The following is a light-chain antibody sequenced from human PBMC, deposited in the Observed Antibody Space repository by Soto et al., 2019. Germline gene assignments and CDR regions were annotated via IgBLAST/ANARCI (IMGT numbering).Light chain of an antibody. V-gene: IGKV3-15*01. CDR2: GAS. Sequence: EVVMTQSPATLSVSPGERAIFSCRASQSVSSNLAWYQQKPGQAPRLLIYGASTRATGIPARFSGSGSGTEFTLTISSLQSEDFAVYYCKQYNNWPPLTFGGGTKVEIK. CDR1: QSVSSN. CDR3: KQYNNWPPLT. J-gene: IGKJ4*01.